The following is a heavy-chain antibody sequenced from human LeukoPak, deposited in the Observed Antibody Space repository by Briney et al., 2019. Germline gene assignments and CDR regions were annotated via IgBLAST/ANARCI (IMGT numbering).Heavy chain of an antibody. D-gene: IGHD2-2*01. Sequence: GGSLRLSCAASGFTFSSYAMHWVRQAPGKGLEWVAVISYDGSNKYYADSVKGRFTISRDNSKNTLCLQMNSLRAEDTAVYYCARDSLVYTSCYDYWGQGTLVTVSS. CDR3: ARDSLVYTSCYDY. J-gene: IGHJ4*02. V-gene: IGHV3-30*04. CDR2: ISYDGSNK. CDR1: GFTFSSYA.